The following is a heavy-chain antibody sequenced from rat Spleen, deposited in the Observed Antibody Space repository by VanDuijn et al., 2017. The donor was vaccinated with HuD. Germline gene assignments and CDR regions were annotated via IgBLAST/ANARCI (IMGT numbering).Heavy chain of an antibody. CDR2: IWIDGNT. J-gene: IGHJ3*01. Sequence: QVQLKESGPGLVQPSQTLSLTCTVSGFSLTSYHISWVRQPPGKGLEWLGVIWIDGNTGYTSFLKSRLSISRDTSRSQVFLKMSSLQTEDTATYYCARDDGENWFAYWGQGTLVTVSS. CDR3: ARDDGENWFAY. D-gene: IGHD4-1*01. V-gene: IGHV2-43*01. CDR1: GFSLTSYH.